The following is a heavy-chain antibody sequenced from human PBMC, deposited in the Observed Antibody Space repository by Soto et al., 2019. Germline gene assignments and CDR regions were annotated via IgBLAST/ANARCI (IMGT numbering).Heavy chain of an antibody. Sequence: SETLSLTCTVSDGSISGNFLTWIRQPAGKGLEWIGRIFSNGNTDYNPSLKSRVTMSIDTSKNHFSLDLISVTASDTAIYYCAREVWVAGLLYYFDFWGQGTLVTVSS. J-gene: IGHJ4*02. V-gene: IGHV4-4*07. D-gene: IGHD6-19*01. CDR3: AREVWVAGLLYYFDF. CDR1: DGSISGNF. CDR2: IFSNGNT.